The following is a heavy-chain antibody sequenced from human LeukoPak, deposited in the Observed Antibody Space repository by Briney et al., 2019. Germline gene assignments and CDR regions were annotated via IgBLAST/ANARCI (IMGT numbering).Heavy chain of an antibody. CDR1: GFTFSSYA. J-gene: IGHJ4*02. CDR3: AKLILAAAGDDY. D-gene: IGHD6-13*01. Sequence: GRSLRLSCAASGFTFSSYAMHWVRQAPGKGLEWVAVISYDGSNKYYADSVKGRFTISRDNSKNTLYLQMNSLRAEDTAVYYCAKLILAAAGDDYWGQGTLVTVSS. CDR2: ISYDGSNK. V-gene: IGHV3-30-3*02.